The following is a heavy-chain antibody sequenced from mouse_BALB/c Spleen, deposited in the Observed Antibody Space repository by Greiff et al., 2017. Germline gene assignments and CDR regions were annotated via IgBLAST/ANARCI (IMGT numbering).Heavy chain of an antibody. D-gene: IGHD1-1*01. CDR2: INPGSGGT. CDR3: ARDYYGSSYAMDY. Sequence: QVQLKQPGAELVRPGASVKLSCKASGYSFTSYWMNWVKQRPGQGLEWIGVINPGSGGTNYNEKFKGKATLTADKSSSTAYMQLSSLTSDDSAVYFCARDYYGSSYAMDYWGQGTSVTVSS. CDR1: GYSFTSYW. J-gene: IGHJ4*01. V-gene: IGHV1-54*01.